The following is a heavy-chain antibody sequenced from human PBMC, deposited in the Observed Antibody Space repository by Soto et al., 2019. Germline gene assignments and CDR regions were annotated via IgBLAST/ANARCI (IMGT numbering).Heavy chain of an antibody. CDR3: ARVVTMVRGAKKTYYYYGMDV. V-gene: IGHV1-69*12. CDR2: IIPIFGTA. D-gene: IGHD3-10*01. Sequence: QVQLVQSGAEVKKPGSSVKVSCKASGGTFSSYAISWVRQAPGQGLGWMGGIIPIFGTANYAQKFQGRVTITADESTSTAYMELSSLRSEDTAVYYCARVVTMVRGAKKTYYYYGMDVWGQGTTVTVSS. CDR1: GGTFSSYA. J-gene: IGHJ6*02.